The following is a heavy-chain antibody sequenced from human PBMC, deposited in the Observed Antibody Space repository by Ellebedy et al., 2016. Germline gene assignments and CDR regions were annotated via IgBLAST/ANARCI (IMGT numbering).Heavy chain of an antibody. V-gene: IGHV4-61*02. Sequence: SETLSLTXTVSGDSIKNGAYYWSWIRQPAGKGLEWIGRIYTNGNSVYNPSLKSRVTMSVDTSRNHFSLEVNSVTAADTAVYYCASLTIPGGSDFWGQGTPVTVSS. CDR2: IYTNGNS. D-gene: IGHD3-3*01. J-gene: IGHJ4*02. CDR3: ASLTIPGGSDF. CDR1: GDSIKNGAYY.